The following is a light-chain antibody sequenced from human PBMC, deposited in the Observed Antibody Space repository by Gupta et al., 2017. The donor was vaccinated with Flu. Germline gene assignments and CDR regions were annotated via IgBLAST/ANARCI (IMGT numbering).Light chain of an antibody. V-gene: IGLV2-11*01. CDR2: DVT. CDR1: STDVGAYNF. J-gene: IGLJ1*01. CDR3: CSFAGAYIFV. Sequence: SVTISCTGASTDVGAYNFVSWYQRHPGKAPKLIIYDVTKRPSGVPDRFSGSKAANTASLTISGLQADDEADYYCCSFAGAYIFVFGTGTKVTVL.